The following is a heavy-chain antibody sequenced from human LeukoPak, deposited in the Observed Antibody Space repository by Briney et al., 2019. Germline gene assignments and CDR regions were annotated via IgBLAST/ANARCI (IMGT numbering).Heavy chain of an antibody. CDR2: IKYDGTER. CDR1: GFTFRNSW. D-gene: IGHD4-17*01. V-gene: IGHV3-7*01. J-gene: IGHJ3*02. Sequence: PGGSLRLSCAASGFTFRNSWMTWVRQAPGKGLEWLANIKYDGTERNYVDSVKGRFTISKDNAKDSLYLQMDSLRADDTAVYYCARDRTNDYGHNVGAFDIWGQGTMVTVSS. CDR3: ARDRTNDYGHNVGAFDI.